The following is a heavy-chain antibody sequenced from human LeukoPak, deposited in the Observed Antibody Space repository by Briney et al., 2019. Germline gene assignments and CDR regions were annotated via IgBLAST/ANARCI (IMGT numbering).Heavy chain of an antibody. CDR3: ARARDYDSTDFDY. D-gene: IGHD3-22*01. CDR2: IKQDGSEK. J-gene: IGHJ4*02. V-gene: IGHV3-7*01. Sequence: GGSLRLSCAASGFTFSSYLMSWVRQAPGKGLEWVANIKQDGSEKYYVDSVKGRFTISRDNAKNSLYLQMNSLRAEDTAVYYCARARDYDSTDFDYWGQGTLVTVSS. CDR1: GFTFSSYL.